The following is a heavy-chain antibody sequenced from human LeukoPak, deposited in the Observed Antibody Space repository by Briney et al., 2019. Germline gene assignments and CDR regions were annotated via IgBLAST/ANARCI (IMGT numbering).Heavy chain of an antibody. CDR2: IKTDGSET. V-gene: IGHV3-7*03. Sequence: PGGSLRPSCAASGFNFRDHWMDWVRQAPGKGLEWVGHIKTDGSETYYLDSLRGRFSISRDNTNNALYLQMNSPRVEDTAVYYCVKNNGWFHLAQWGQGTLVTVSS. J-gene: IGHJ4*02. CDR3: VKNNGWFHLAQ. CDR1: GFNFRDHW. D-gene: IGHD6-19*01.